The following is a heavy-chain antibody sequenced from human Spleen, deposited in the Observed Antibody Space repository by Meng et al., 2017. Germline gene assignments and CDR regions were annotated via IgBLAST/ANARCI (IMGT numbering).Heavy chain of an antibody. CDR1: GYTFTDYY. V-gene: IGHV1-2*02. D-gene: IGHD3-9*01. J-gene: IGHJ4*02. Sequence: ASVKVSCKASGYTFTDYYIHWVRQAPGQGLEWMGWINPNSGDTKYAQKFQGRVTMTRDTSISTAYMELSGQISDDTAVYYCARASQGIYHILTGYYEITYYFDYWGQGTLVTVSS. CDR2: INPNSGDT. CDR3: ARASQGIYHILTGYYEITYYFDY.